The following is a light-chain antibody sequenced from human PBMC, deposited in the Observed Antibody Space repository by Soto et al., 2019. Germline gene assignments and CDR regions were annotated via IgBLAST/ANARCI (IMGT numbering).Light chain of an antibody. J-gene: IGKJ2*01. CDR2: AAS. CDR1: QSIRKY. Sequence: DIQMTQSPSSLSASVGDRVIITCRASQSIRKYLNWYQHKPGKAPKLLIYAASSLQSGVPSRFSGSGSGTEFTLTISSLQPDDFATYYCQQYNSSPLMYTFGQGTKVDIK. CDR3: QQYNSSPLMYT. V-gene: IGKV1-17*01.